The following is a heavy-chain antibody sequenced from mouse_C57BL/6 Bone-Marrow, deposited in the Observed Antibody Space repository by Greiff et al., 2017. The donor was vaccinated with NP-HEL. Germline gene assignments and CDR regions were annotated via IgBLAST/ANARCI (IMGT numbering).Heavy chain of an antibody. CDR3: ARRYYGSSYVDY. CDR2: INPSTGGT. J-gene: IGHJ2*01. D-gene: IGHD1-1*01. V-gene: IGHV1-42*01. Sequence: VQLQQSGPELVKPGASVKISCKASGYSFTGYYMNWVKQSPEKSLEWIGEINPSTGGTTYNQTFKAKATLTVDKSSSTAYMQHKSLTSEDSAVYDCARRYYGSSYVDYWGQGTTLTVSS. CDR1: GYSFTGYY.